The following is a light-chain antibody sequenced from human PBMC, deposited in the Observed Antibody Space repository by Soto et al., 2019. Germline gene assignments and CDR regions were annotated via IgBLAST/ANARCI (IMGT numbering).Light chain of an antibody. CDR1: QGIATG. V-gene: IGKV1-13*02. CDR2: DAS. Sequence: QVTQSPSSLSASLGDTVTISCRASQGIATGLAWYQQKPGAPPKLLIYDASTLERGIPSRFSGSGSGTEFTLTTSSLQPEDFATYYCQQLNSYPLTFGPGTKVDIK. J-gene: IGKJ3*01. CDR3: QQLNSYPLT.